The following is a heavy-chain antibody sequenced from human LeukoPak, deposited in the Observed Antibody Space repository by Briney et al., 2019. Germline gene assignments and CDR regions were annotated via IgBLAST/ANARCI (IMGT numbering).Heavy chain of an antibody. CDR3: AREYHRYFDL. Sequence: GGSLRLSCAASGFKFDDYAMHWVRQAPGKGLEWVSLISWDGGVTYYTDSVKGRFTIPRDNTKASLYLQMNSLRLEDTALYYCAREYHRYFDLWGRGTLVTVSS. D-gene: IGHD3-10*01. V-gene: IGHV3-43D*03. J-gene: IGHJ2*01. CDR2: ISWDGGVT. CDR1: GFKFDDYA.